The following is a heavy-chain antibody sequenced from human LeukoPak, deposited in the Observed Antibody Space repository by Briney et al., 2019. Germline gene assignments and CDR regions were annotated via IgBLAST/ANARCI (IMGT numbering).Heavy chain of an antibody. CDR1: GGSISSGGYF. CDR3: ARVTLCGTDCRFGGGLDI. J-gene: IGHJ3*02. CDR2: IYYTGST. Sequence: SQTLSLTCTVSGGSISSGGYFWSWIRQHPEKGLEWIGYIYYTGSTYYNPSLESQSSISFDTSRTQFSLRLSSVTAADTAVYYCARVTLCGTDCRFGGGLDIWGQGIMVTVSS. D-gene: IGHD2-21*02. V-gene: IGHV4-31*01.